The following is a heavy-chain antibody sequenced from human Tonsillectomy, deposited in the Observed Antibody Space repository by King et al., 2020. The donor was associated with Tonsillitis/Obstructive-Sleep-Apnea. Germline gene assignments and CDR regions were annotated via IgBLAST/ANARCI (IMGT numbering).Heavy chain of an antibody. CDR2: IWYDGSNE. CDR1: GFTFSSYG. V-gene: IGHV3-33*01. J-gene: IGHJ4*02. Sequence: VQLVESGGGVVQPGRSLRLSCAASGFTFSSYGMHWVRQAPGKGLEWVAVIWYDGSNEFYADSVRGRFTISRDNSKSTLYLQMNSLRAEDTAVYYCARESPTRYCSGGRCYSPFDYWGQGTLDTVSS. CDR3: ARESPTRYCSGGRCYSPFDY. D-gene: IGHD2-15*01.